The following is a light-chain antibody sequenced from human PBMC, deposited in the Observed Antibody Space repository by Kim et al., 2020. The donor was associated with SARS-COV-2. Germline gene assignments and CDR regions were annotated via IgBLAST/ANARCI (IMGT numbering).Light chain of an antibody. J-gene: IGKJ4*01. CDR1: QYVGDW. CDR3: QQRRDWPLT. CDR2: DAS. Sequence: LSPGETATLSCRASQYVGDWLAWYQQRPGQAPRLLICDASNRAPGIPARVSGSGSGTDFTLTIRSLEPEDLGVYYCQQRRDWPLTFGGGTKVDIK. V-gene: IGKV3-11*01.